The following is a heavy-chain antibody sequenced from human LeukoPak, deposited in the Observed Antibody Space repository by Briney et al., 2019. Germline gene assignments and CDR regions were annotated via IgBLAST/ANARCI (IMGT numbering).Heavy chain of an antibody. J-gene: IGHJ4*02. Sequence: SVKVSCKASGGTFSSYAISWVRQAPGQGLEWMGGIIPIFGTANYAQKFQGRVTITADESTSTAYMELCSLRSEDTVVYYCARGLGDGYNTQGDYWGQGTLVTVSS. V-gene: IGHV1-69*13. CDR3: ARGLGDGYNTQGDY. D-gene: IGHD5-24*01. CDR1: GGTFSSYA. CDR2: IIPIFGTA.